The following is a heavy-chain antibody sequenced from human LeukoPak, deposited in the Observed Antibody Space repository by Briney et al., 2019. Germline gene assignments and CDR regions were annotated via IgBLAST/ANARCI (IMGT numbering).Heavy chain of an antibody. CDR1: GGSFSGYY. CDR2: INHSGST. D-gene: IGHD6-19*01. CDR3: ARIPGIAVAGDRDAFDI. V-gene: IGHV4-34*01. J-gene: IGHJ3*02. Sequence: SETLSLTCAVYGGSFSGYYWSWIRQPPGKGLEWIGEINHSGSTNYNPSLKSRVTISVDTSKNQFSLKLSSVTAADTAVYYCARIPGIAVAGDRDAFDIWGKGTTVTVSS.